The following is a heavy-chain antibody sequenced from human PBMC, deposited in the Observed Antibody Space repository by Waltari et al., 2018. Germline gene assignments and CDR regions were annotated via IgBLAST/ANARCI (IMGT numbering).Heavy chain of an antibody. CDR1: GGSISSYY. Sequence: QVQLQESGPGLVKPSETLSLTCTVSGGSISSYYWSWIRQPAGKGLEWIGRIYTSGSTNYNPSLKSRVTMSVDTSKNQFSLKLSSVTAADTAVYYCARGYYDFWSGYYTGYYYYMDVWGKGTTVTVSS. V-gene: IGHV4-4*07. J-gene: IGHJ6*03. CDR3: ARGYYDFWSGYYTGYYYYMDV. D-gene: IGHD3-3*01. CDR2: IYTSGST.